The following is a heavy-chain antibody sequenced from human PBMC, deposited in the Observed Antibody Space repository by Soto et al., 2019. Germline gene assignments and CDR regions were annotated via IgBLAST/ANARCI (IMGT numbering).Heavy chain of an antibody. CDR3: VRTSLVVAAATREAY. CDR1: GFTFSSYW. V-gene: IGHV3-74*01. J-gene: IGHJ4*02. Sequence: EVQLVESGGGLVQPGGSLRLSCAASGFTFSSYWMHWVRQAPGKGLVWVSRINSDGSSTSYADSVKGRFTISRDNAKNTRYLKMNSLRAEDTAVYYCVRTSLVVAAATREAYWGQGTLVTVSS. CDR2: INSDGSST. D-gene: IGHD2-15*01.